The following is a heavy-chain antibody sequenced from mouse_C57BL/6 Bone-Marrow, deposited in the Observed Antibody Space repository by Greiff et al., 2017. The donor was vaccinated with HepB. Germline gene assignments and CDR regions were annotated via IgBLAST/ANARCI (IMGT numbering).Heavy chain of an antibody. CDR1: GYTFTSYW. V-gene: IGHV1-72*01. Sequence: QVQLQQPGAELVKPGASVKLSCKASGYTFTSYWMHWVKQRPGRGLEWIGRIDPNSGGTKYNEKFKSKATLTVDKPSSTAYMQLSSLTSEDSAVYCCPRWGGYDVYLYWYFGVWGTGATVTVSS. CDR3: PRWGGYDVYLYWYFGV. D-gene: IGHD2-3*01. J-gene: IGHJ1*03. CDR2: IDPNSGGT.